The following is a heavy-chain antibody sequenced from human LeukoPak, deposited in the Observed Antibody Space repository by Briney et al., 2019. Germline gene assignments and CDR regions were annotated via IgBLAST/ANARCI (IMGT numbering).Heavy chain of an antibody. Sequence: PGGSLRLSCAASGFNFANHAMSWVRQTPGKGLEWVSAISGGGDITYYADSVKGRFTISRDNAENTLYLQMNSLRVEDTAVYYCVRSAFHAGSGNYYDYWGQGTLVTVSS. V-gene: IGHV3-23*01. J-gene: IGHJ4*02. CDR1: GFNFANHA. CDR2: ISGGGDIT. D-gene: IGHD3-22*01. CDR3: VRSAFHAGSGNYYDY.